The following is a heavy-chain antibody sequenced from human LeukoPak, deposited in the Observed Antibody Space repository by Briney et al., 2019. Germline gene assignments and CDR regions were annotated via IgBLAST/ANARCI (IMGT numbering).Heavy chain of an antibody. J-gene: IGHJ4*02. CDR2: ISGRGDST. V-gene: IGHV3-23*01. CDR3: AKWGDYDILTGYYDPDY. CDR1: GFTVTNYA. D-gene: IGHD3-9*01. Sequence: GASLRLSCAASGFTVTNYAMYWVRQAPGEGLEWVSAISGRGDSTYYADSVKGRFTISRDTSKNTLFLQMNSLRAEDTAVYYCAKWGDYDILTGYYDPDYWGQGTLVTVSS.